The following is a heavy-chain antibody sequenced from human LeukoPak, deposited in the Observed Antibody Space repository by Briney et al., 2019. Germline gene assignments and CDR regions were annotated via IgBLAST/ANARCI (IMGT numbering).Heavy chain of an antibody. J-gene: IGHJ3*02. Sequence: SEILSLTCTVSGGSIGTYYWSWIRQPPGKGLEWIAYIFYSGSTNYNPSLKSRVTISVDTSKDQFSLKLSSVTAADTAVYYCARHRQVAAVVSRGAFDIWGQGTMVSVSS. CDR1: GGSIGTYY. D-gene: IGHD2-8*02. V-gene: IGHV4-59*08. CDR3: ARHRQVAAVVSRGAFDI. CDR2: IFYSGST.